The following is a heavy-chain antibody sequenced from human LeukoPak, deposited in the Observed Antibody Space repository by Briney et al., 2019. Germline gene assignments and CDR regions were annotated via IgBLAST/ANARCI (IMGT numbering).Heavy chain of an antibody. V-gene: IGHV3-21*01. Sequence: GGSLRLSCAASGFTFSSHTMNWVRQAPGKGLEWVSSISSGSSYIYYADSVKGRFTISRDNAKKSLYLQMNSLRAEDTAVYYCASTSRDSSGYYYVGYWGQGTLVTVSS. CDR3: ASTSRDSSGYYYVGY. J-gene: IGHJ4*02. D-gene: IGHD3-22*01. CDR2: ISSGSSYI. CDR1: GFTFSSHT.